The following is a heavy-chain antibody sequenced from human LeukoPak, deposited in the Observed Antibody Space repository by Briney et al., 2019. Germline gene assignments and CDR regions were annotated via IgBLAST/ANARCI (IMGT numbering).Heavy chain of an antibody. D-gene: IGHD2-2*02. J-gene: IGHJ4*02. Sequence: KSGGSLRLSCAASGFTFSNAWMSWVRQAPGKGLEWVGRIKSKTDGGTTDYAAPVKGRFTIPRDDSKNTLYLQMNSLKTEDTAVYYCTTDRLYCSSTSCYMSYWGQGTLVTVSS. CDR2: IKSKTDGGTT. V-gene: IGHV3-15*01. CDR1: GFTFSNAW. CDR3: TTDRLYCSSTSCYMSY.